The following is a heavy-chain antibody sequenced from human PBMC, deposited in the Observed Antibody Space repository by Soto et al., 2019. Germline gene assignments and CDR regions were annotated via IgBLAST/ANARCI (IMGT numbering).Heavy chain of an antibody. CDR2: IYHSGST. CDR1: GYSISSGYY. D-gene: IGHD6-6*01. J-gene: IGHJ3*02. CDR3: ARWGSYVGSFDN. Sequence: SETLSLTCAVSGYSISSGYYWGWIRQPPGKGLEWIGSIYHSGSTYYNPSLKSRVTISVDTSKNQFSLKLSSVTAADTAVYYCARWGSYVGSFDNWGQGTFVTVSS. V-gene: IGHV4-38-2*01.